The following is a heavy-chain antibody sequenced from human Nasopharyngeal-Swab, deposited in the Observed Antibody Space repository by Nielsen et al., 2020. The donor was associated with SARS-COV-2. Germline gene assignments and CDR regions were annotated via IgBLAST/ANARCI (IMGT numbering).Heavy chain of an antibody. CDR3: AKAGYYYDSSGYCIDY. CDR1: GDSVSSNSAA. D-gene: IGHD3-22*01. V-gene: IGHV6-1*01. CDR2: TYYRSKWYN. Sequence: SETLSLTCAIAGDSVSSNSAAWNWIRQSPTRGLEWLGRTYYRSKWYNDYAVPVKSRITINPDTSKNQFSLQLNSVTPEDTAVYYCAKAGYYYDSSGYCIDYWGQGTLVTVSS. J-gene: IGHJ4*02.